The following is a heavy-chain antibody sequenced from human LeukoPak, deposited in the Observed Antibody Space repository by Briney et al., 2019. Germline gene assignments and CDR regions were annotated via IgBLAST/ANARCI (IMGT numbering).Heavy chain of an antibody. CDR2: IYYSGST. CDR1: GGSISSGGYY. J-gene: IGHJ6*03. V-gene: IGHV4-31*03. CDR3: ARDGEDSMDV. Sequence: PSETLSLTCTVSGGSISSGGYYWSWIRQHPGKGLEWIGYIYYSGSTYYNPSLKSRVTISVDTSKNQFSLKLSSVTAADTAVYYCARDGEDSMDVWGKGTTVTVSS. D-gene: IGHD7-27*01.